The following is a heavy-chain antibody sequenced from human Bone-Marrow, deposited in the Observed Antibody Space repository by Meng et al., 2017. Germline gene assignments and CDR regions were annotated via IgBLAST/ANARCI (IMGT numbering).Heavy chain of an antibody. CDR3: AKDRRVGFGELSGWFDP. CDR1: GFTFSSYA. D-gene: IGHD3-10*01. J-gene: IGHJ5*02. V-gene: IGHV3-23*01. CDR2: ISGSGGST. Sequence: GESLKISCAASGFTFSSYAMHWVRQAPGKGLEWVSAISGSGGSTYYADSVKGRFTISRDNSKNTLYLQMNSLRAEDTAVYYCAKDRRVGFGELSGWFDPWGQGTLVTVSS.